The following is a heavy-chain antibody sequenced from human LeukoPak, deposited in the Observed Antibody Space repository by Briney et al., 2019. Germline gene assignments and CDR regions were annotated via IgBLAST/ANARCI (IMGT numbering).Heavy chain of an antibody. V-gene: IGHV3-7*03. J-gene: IGHJ4*02. D-gene: IGHD3-10*01. CDR2: IKEDGSEK. CDR1: GFTFSNYW. CDR3: ARDKSAGADTGSSFYY. Sequence: PGKSLRLSCVASGFTFSNYWMTWVRQAPGKGLEWVASIKEDGSEKYYVDSVKGRFTFSRDNAKNSLYLQMDNLRAEDTAVYYCARDKSAGADTGSSFYYWGQGALVTVSS.